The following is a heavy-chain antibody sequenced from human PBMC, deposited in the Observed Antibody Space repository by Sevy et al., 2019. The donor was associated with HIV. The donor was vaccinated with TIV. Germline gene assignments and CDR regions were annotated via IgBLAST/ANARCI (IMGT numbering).Heavy chain of an antibody. Sequence: GGSLRLSCAASGFTFDDYAMHWVRQAPGKGLEWVSGISWNSGSIGCADSVKGRFTISRDNAKNSLYLQMNSLRAEDTALYYCAKDIQGILAYYFDYWGQGTLVTVSS. J-gene: IGHJ4*02. CDR1: GFTFDDYA. D-gene: IGHD3-10*01. CDR3: AKDIQGILAYYFDY. V-gene: IGHV3-9*01. CDR2: ISWNSGSI.